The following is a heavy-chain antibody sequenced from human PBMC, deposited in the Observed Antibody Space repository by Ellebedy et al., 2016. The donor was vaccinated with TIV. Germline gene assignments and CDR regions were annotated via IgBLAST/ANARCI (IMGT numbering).Heavy chain of an antibody. J-gene: IGHJ2*01. Sequence: MPSETLSLTCTVSGGSTSGIRYSLGWIRQPPGKGLEWIGSIYYSGSTYYNPSLKSRITVSVDTSKNQFSLKLSSVTAADKAVYYCATQPYYYDSSGLNWYFDLWGRGTLVTVSS. D-gene: IGHD3-22*01. CDR3: ATQPYYYDSSGLNWYFDL. CDR1: GGSTSGIRYS. CDR2: IYYSGST. V-gene: IGHV4-39*01.